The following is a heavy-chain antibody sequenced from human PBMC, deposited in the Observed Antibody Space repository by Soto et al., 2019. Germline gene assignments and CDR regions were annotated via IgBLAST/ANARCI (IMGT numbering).Heavy chain of an antibody. D-gene: IGHD3-3*01. CDR3: ARVGGQSIFGNYYFDY. J-gene: IGHJ4*02. Sequence: PSETLSLTCTVPGGSISSYYWSWIRQPPGKGLEWIGYIYYSGSTNYNPSLKSRVTISVDTSKNQFSLKLSSVTAADTAVYYCARVGGQSIFGNYYFDYWGQGTLVTVSS. CDR2: IYYSGST. CDR1: GGSISSYY. V-gene: IGHV4-59*01.